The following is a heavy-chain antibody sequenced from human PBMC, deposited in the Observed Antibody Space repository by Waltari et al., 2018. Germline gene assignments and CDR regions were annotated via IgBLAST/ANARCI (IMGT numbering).Heavy chain of an antibody. D-gene: IGHD5-12*01. J-gene: IGHJ3*01. CDR2: VSYRGTT. V-gene: IGHV4-39*01. CDR3: ATYIGASVGTAAFDV. Sequence: QLQLQESGPRLVRPSETLSLICRVSGVSITSNRHYWAWIRQSPGQGLGWIGTVSYRGTTYIRPSLKSLVSVSRDTSKNQVSLILGSVTAADMAVYYCATYIGASVGTAAFDVWGQGTMVTVSS. CDR1: GVSITSNRHY.